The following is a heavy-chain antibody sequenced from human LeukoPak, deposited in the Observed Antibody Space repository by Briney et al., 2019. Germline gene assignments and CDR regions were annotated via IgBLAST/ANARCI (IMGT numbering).Heavy chain of an antibody. CDR3: ATEFTSFWSGYYSFDY. J-gene: IGHJ4*02. V-gene: IGHV1-18*01. CDR2: ISAYNGNT. CDR1: GYTFSSYG. D-gene: IGHD3-3*01. Sequence: GASVKVSCKASGYTFSSYGFSWVRQAPGQGLEWMGWISAYNGNTNYAQKLQGRVTMTTDTSTSTAYMDLMSLRSDDTAVYYCATEFTSFWSGYYSFDYWGQGTLVTVSS.